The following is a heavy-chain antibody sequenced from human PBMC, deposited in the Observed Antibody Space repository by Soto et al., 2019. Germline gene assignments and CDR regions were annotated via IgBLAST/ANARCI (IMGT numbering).Heavy chain of an antibody. Sequence: GSLRLSCGASGFTVSSNYMSWVRQAPGRGLEWVSVIYSGGSTYYADSVKGRFTISRDNSKNTLYLQMNSLRAEDTAVYYCAREPSYRAQRSSDTGSS. CDR1: GFTVSSNY. CDR3: AREPSY. CDR2: IYSGGST. J-gene: IGHJ4*02. V-gene: IGHV3-53*01.